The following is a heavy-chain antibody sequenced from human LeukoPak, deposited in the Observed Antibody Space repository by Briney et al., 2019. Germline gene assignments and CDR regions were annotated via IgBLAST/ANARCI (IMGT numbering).Heavy chain of an antibody. CDR1: GFTFSSYG. V-gene: IGHV3-33*01. D-gene: IGHD1-26*01. J-gene: IGHJ4*02. Sequence: GRSLRLSCAASGFTFSSYGIHWVRQAPGKGLEWVAVIWYDGSNKYYADSVKGRFTISRDNSKNTLYLQMNSLRAEDTAVYYCARDLMASGSYFDYWGQGTLVTVSS. CDR2: IWYDGSNK. CDR3: ARDLMASGSYFDY.